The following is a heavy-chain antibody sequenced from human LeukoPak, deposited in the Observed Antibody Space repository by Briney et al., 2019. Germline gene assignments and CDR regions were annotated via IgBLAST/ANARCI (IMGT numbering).Heavy chain of an antibody. D-gene: IGHD2-15*01. CDR1: GYTFTGYY. CDR3: ARDDMHCSGGSCYPDY. J-gene: IGHJ4*02. Sequence: ASVKVSCKASGYTFTGYYMHWVRQAPGQGLEWIGWINPNSGGTNYAQKFQGRVTMTRDTSISTAYMELSRLRSDDTAVYYCARDDMHCSGGSCYPDYWGQGTLVTVSS. V-gene: IGHV1-2*02. CDR2: INPNSGGT.